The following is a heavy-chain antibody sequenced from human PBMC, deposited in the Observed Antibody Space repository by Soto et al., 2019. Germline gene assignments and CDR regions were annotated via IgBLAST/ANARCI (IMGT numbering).Heavy chain of an antibody. D-gene: IGHD3-22*01. CDR1: GCSIISGGYY. CDR2: IYYSGST. CDR3: ARDRYYDSSGYHQLGFDP. J-gene: IGHJ5*02. Sequence: SETLSLTCTVSGCSIISGGYYWSWIRQHPGKGLEWIGYIYYSGSTYYNPSLKSRVTISVDTSKNQFSLKLSSVTAADTAVYYCARDRYYDSSGYHQLGFDPWGQGTLVTVSS. V-gene: IGHV4-31*03.